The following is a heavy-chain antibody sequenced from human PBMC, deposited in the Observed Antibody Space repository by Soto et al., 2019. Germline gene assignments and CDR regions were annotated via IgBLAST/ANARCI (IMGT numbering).Heavy chain of an antibody. Sequence: QVQLQESGPGLVKPSQTLSLSCSVSGVSVPTSGHYWNWVRQRPGMGLEWIGYIDSSGTTYYNPSLNTRLPMSVAPSTSQISLNLNSVTAADTALYFCALGMFMDVWGRGTAVTVSS. V-gene: IGHV4-31*03. CDR3: ALGMFMDV. CDR2: IDSSGTT. CDR1: GVSVPTSGHY. D-gene: IGHD3-16*01. J-gene: IGHJ6*03.